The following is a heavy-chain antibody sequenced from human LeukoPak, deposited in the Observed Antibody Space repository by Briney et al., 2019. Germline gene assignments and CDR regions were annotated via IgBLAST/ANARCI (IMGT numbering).Heavy chain of an antibody. V-gene: IGHV4-59*01. J-gene: IGHJ5*02. CDR2: IYYSGST. CDR3: ARVGHLITFGGVIVMDWFDP. CDR1: GVSISSYY. Sequence: PSETLSLTCTVSGVSISSYYWSWIRQPPGKGLEWIGYIYYSGSTNYNPSLKSRVTISVDTSKNQFSLKLSSVTAADTAVYYCARVGHLITFGGVIVMDWFDPWGQGTLVTVSS. D-gene: IGHD3-16*02.